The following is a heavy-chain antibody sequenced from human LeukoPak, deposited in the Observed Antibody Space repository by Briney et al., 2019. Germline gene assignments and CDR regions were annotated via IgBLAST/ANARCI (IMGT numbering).Heavy chain of an antibody. CDR2: INQDGSEK. D-gene: IGHD1-26*01. V-gene: IGHV3-7*05. CDR1: GFIFRNYW. CDR3: ARARGGSNSDY. J-gene: IGHJ4*02. Sequence: GGSLRLSCVASGFIFRNYWMRWVRPAPGKGVDWGASINQDGSEKYYVDSVKGRFTISRDNAKNSLYLQMNSLRAADTAVYYCARARGGSNSDYWGQGTLVTVSS.